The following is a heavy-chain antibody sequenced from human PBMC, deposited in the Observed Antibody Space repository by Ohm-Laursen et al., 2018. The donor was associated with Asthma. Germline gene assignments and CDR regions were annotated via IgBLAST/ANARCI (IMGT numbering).Heavy chain of an antibody. J-gene: IGHJ3*02. D-gene: IGHD4-17*01. CDR3: AKAYGEAFDI. V-gene: IGHV3-30-3*02. CDR2: ISYDGSNK. CDR1: GYTFSSYA. Sequence: SLRLSCSASGYTFSSYAMHWVRQAPGKGLEWVAVISYDGSNKYYADSVKGRFTISRDNSKNMLYLQMNSLRAEDTAVYYCAKAYGEAFDIWGQGTMVTVSS.